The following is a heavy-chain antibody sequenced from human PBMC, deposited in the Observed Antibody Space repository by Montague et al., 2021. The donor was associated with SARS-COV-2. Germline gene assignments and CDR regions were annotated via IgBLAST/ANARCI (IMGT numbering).Heavy chain of an antibody. CDR1: GGSFSGYY. CDR2: INHSGST. J-gene: IGHJ4*02. V-gene: IGHV4-34*01. CDR3: ARGARQGYGFRLGSFDS. D-gene: IGHD3-10*01. Sequence: SETLSLICAVYGGSFSGYYWNWIRQPPGKGLEWIGEINHSGSTNYNPSLKSRVTMSVDTSKNQFSLKLSSVTAADTAVYYCARGARQGYGFRLGSFDSWGQGTLVTVSS.